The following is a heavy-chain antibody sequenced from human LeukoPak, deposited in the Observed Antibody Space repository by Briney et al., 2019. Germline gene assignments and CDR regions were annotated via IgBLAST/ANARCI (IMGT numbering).Heavy chain of an antibody. Sequence: GGSLRLSCVASGFTFTSHWMSWVRQAPGKGLEWVANIKQDGSEKYYVDSVKGRFTISRDNSKNTLYLQMNSLRAEDTAVYYCAKDPQHYWGQGTLVTVSS. CDR2: IKQDGSEK. CDR1: GFTFTSHW. CDR3: AKDPQHY. V-gene: IGHV3-7*03. J-gene: IGHJ4*02.